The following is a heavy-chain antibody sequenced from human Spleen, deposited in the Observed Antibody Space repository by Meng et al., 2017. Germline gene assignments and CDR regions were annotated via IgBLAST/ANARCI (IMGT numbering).Heavy chain of an antibody. CDR3: ARRGYFDN. Sequence: ASVKVSCKASGYIFTGQYLHWVRQAPGQGPEWMGWINPNSGSTNYAQKFQGRVTMTRDTSINTAYMELSGLRSDDTAVYYCARRGYFDNWDQGTLVTVSS. J-gene: IGHJ4*02. D-gene: IGHD3-10*01. CDR1: GYIFTGQY. V-gene: IGHV1-2*02. CDR2: INPNSGST.